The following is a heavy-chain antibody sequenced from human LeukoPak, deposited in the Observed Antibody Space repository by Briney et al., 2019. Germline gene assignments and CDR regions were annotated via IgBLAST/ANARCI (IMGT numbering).Heavy chain of an antibody. V-gene: IGHV3-11*01. CDR1: GFTFSDYY. CDR2: ISSSGRTM. CDR3: ARDSHYYDSSGQFNDY. J-gene: IGHJ4*02. Sequence: GGSLRLSCAASGFTFSDYYMTWVRQAPGKGLEWVSYISSSGRTMYYADSVKGRFTISRDNAKNSLYLQMNSLRAEDTAFYYCARDSHYYDSSGQFNDYWGQGTLVTVSS. D-gene: IGHD3-22*01.